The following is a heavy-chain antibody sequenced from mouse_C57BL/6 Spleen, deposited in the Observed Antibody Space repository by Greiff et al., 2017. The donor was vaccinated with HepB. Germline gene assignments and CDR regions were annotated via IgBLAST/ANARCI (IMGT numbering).Heavy chain of an antibody. CDR2: INPNYGTT. J-gene: IGHJ4*01. CDR1: GYSFTDYN. V-gene: IGHV1-39*01. D-gene: IGHD1-1*01. Sequence: EVQRVESGPELVKPGASVKISCKASGYSFTDYNMNWVKQSNGKSLEWIGVINPNYGTTSYNQKFKGKATLTVDQSSSTAYMQLNSLTSEDSAVYYCAREDYGSSPYYAMDYWGQGTSVTVSS. CDR3: AREDYGSSPYYAMDY.